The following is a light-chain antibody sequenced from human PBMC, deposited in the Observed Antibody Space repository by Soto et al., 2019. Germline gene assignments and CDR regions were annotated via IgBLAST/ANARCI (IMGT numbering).Light chain of an antibody. CDR1: QRINNW. CDR2: DAS. CDR3: QQYDSFWT. V-gene: IGKV1-5*01. J-gene: IGKJ1*01. Sequence: DIQMTQSPSTLSASVGDRVTITCRASQRINNWSAWYQQKPGEAPKLLIYDASNLESGVPSRFRGSGSGTEFTLTISNLRPDDFATYFCQQYDSFWTFGQGT.